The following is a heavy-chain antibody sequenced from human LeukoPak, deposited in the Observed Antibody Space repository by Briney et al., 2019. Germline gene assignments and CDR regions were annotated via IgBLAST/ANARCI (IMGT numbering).Heavy chain of an antibody. D-gene: IGHD3-10*01. CDR3: ARALWFGETFPAY. Sequence: GGSLRLSCAASGFTFSRYWMSWVRQAPGKGLEWVANIKQDGSEKYYVDSVKGRFTISRDNAKNSLYLQMNSLRAEDTAVYYCARALWFGETFPAYWGQGTLVTVSS. V-gene: IGHV3-7*03. CDR2: IKQDGSEK. CDR1: GFTFSRYW. J-gene: IGHJ4*02.